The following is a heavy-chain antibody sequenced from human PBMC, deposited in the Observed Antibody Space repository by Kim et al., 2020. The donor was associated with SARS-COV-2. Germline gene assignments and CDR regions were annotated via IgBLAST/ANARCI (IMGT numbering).Heavy chain of an antibody. CDR1: GDSVSNNNSS. D-gene: IGHD2-8*02. CDR2: TYYSSKWYH. J-gene: IGHJ4*02. CDR3: VRWYWGHGFDY. V-gene: IGHV6-1*01. Sequence: SQTISLTCAISGDSVSNNNSSWTWIRQSPSRGLEWLGRTYYSSKWYHDYADSVKSRITINPDISKNQLSLQLSSVTPDDTALYYCVRWYWGHGFDYWGQGTLVTVSS.